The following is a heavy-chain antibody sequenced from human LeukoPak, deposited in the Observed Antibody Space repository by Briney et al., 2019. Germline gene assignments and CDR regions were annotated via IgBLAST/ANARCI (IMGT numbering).Heavy chain of an antibody. CDR1: GFTFSSYA. D-gene: IGHD3-10*01. Sequence: PGGSLRLSCAASGFTFSSYAMYWVRQAPGKGLEWVAVISYDGSDKFYADSVKGRFTISRDSSKNTLYLQMNSLRAEDTAVYYCAKVEYYYGSGSPNDYWGQGTLVTVSS. CDR2: ISYDGSDK. V-gene: IGHV3-30*04. J-gene: IGHJ4*02. CDR3: AKVEYYYGSGSPNDY.